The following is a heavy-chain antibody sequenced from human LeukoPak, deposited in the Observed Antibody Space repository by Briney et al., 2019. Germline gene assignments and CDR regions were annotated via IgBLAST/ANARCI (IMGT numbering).Heavy chain of an antibody. J-gene: IGHJ4*02. V-gene: IGHV4-34*01. Sequence: ASETLSLTCAVYGGSFSGYYWSWIRQPPGKGLEWIGEINHSGSTNYNPSLKSRVTISADTSKNQFSLKLSSVTAADTAVYYCARGRGDSSGYYYIDYWGQGTLVTVSS. CDR3: ARGRGDSSGYYYIDY. CDR1: GGSFSGYY. CDR2: INHSGST. D-gene: IGHD3-22*01.